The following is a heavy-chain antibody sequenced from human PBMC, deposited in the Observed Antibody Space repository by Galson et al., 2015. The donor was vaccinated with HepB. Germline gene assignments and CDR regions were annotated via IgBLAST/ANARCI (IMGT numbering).Heavy chain of an antibody. V-gene: IGHV3-21*01. D-gene: IGHD3-3*01. J-gene: IGHJ4*02. CDR3: ARALLEVRKYYFVY. CDR1: GFTFSSYS. Sequence: SLRLSCAASGFTFSSYSMNWVRQAPGKGLEWVSSISSSSSYIYYADSVKGRFTISRDNAKNSLYLQVNSLRAEDTAVYYCARALLEVRKYYFVYWGQGTLVTVSS. CDR2: ISSSSSYI.